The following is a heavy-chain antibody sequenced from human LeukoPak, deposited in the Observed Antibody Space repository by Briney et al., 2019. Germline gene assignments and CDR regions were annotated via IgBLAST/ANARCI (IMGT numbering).Heavy chain of an antibody. V-gene: IGHV3-30*18. CDR2: ISYDGSNK. CDR3: AKNLGGGYYRPLDY. Sequence: TGGSLRLSCAASGFTFSSYGMHWVRQAPGKGLEWVAVISYDGSNKYYADSVKGRFTISRDNSKNTLYLQMNSLRAEDTAVYYCAKNLGGGYYRPLDYWGQGTLVTVSS. CDR1: GFTFSSYG. D-gene: IGHD3-22*01. J-gene: IGHJ4*02.